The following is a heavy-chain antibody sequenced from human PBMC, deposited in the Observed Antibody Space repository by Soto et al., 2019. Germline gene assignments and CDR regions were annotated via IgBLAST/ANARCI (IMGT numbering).Heavy chain of an antibody. V-gene: IGHV1-18*01. D-gene: IGHD5-12*01. J-gene: IGHJ4*02. Sequence: GASVKVSCKASGYTFTSYGISWVRQAPGQGLEWMGWISAYNGNTNYAQKLQGRVTMTTDTSTSTAYMELRSLRTDDAAAYYCASISGYDPRWGDYWGQGTLVTVSS. CDR2: ISAYNGNT. CDR1: GYTFTSYG. CDR3: ASISGYDPRWGDY.